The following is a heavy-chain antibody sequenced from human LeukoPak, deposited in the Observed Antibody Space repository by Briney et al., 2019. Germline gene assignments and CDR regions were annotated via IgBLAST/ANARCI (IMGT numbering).Heavy chain of an antibody. CDR3: ARGKRRVLLWFGYAFDI. Sequence: GASVKVSCKASGYTFTNYYMHWVRQATGQGLEWMGWMNPNSGNTGYAQKFQGRVTMTRNTSISTAYMELSSLRSEDTAVYYCARGKRRVLLWFGYAFDIWGQGTMVTVSS. CDR1: GYTFTNYY. V-gene: IGHV1-8*02. D-gene: IGHD3-10*01. CDR2: MNPNSGNT. J-gene: IGHJ3*02.